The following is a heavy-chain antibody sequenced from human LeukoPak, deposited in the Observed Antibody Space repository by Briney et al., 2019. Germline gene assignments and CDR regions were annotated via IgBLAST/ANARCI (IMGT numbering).Heavy chain of an antibody. Sequence: LSLTCAVYGGSFSGYYWSWIRQAPGKGLEWIAYISSSVSTIYYTDSVKGRFTISRDNANNSLYLQMDSLRAEDTAVYYCTRRRDYGDSWGQGTLVTVSS. CDR2: ISSSVSTI. V-gene: IGHV3-11*01. CDR3: TRRRDYGDS. J-gene: IGHJ4*02. CDR1: GGSFSGYY.